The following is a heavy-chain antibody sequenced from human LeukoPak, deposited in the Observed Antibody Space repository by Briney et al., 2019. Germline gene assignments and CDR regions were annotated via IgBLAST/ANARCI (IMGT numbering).Heavy chain of an antibody. CDR3: ARARVTMVRGAIGY. CDR1: GYTFTSNY. CDR2: INPNSGGT. J-gene: IGHJ4*02. D-gene: IGHD3-10*01. V-gene: IGHV1-2*02. Sequence: GASVKVSCKAFGYTFTSNYMHWVRQAPGQGLEWMGWINPNSGGTNYAQKFQGRVTMTRDTSISTAYMELSRLRSDDTAVYYCARARVTMVRGAIGYWGQGTLVTVSS.